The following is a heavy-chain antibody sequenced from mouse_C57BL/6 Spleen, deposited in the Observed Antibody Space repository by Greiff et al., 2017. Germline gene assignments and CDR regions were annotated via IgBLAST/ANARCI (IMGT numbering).Heavy chain of an antibody. CDR1: GYAFSSYW. Sequence: QVQLQQSGAELVKPGASVKISCKASGYAFSSYWMNWVKQRPGKGLEWIGQIYPGDGDTNYNGKFKGEATLTADKSSSTAYMQRSSLTSEDSAVYVCASFIPDHYYAMDYWGQGTSVTVSS. J-gene: IGHJ4*01. V-gene: IGHV1-80*01. CDR2: IYPGDGDT. CDR3: ASFIPDHYYAMDY. D-gene: IGHD1-1*01.